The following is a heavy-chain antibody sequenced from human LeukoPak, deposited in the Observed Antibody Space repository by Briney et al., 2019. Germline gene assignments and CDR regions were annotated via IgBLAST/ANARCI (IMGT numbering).Heavy chain of an antibody. D-gene: IGHD6-13*01. CDR3: AREGGRAAPHPRAYYYHHGLDV. V-gene: IGHV4-59*01. CDR2: IYYSGST. J-gene: IGHJ6*04. Sequence: SETLSLTCTVSGGSISSYYWSWIRQPPGKGLEWIGYIYYSGSTNYNPSLKSRVTISVDTSKNQFSLKLSSVTAEDTAVYYRAREGGRAAPHPRAYYYHHGLDVWGKGTTVTVSS. CDR1: GGSISSYY.